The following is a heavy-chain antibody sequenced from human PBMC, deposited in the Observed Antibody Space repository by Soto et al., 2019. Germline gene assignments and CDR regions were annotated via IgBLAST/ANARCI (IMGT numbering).Heavy chain of an antibody. CDR2: IVVGSGNT. D-gene: IGHD3-22*01. CDR3: AAAPYYYDSSGPGYGMDV. V-gene: IGHV1-58*01. Sequence: SVKVSCKASGFTFTSSAVQWVRQARGQRLEWIGWIVVGSGNTNYAQKFQERVTITRDMSTSTAYMELSSLRSEDTAVYYCAAAPYYYDSSGPGYGMDVWGQGTTVTVS. CDR1: GFTFTSSA. J-gene: IGHJ6*02.